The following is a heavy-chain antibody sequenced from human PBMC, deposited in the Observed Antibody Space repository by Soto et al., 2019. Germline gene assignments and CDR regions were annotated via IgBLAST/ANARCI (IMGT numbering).Heavy chain of an antibody. CDR2: ISFDGRNA. CDR1: GFTFSNFA. V-gene: IGHV3-30*18. Sequence: GGSLRLSCAASGFTFSNFAMHWVRQAPGKGLEWVVVISFDGRNAYYADSVKGRFTISRDNSKNTLYLQMTSLRAEDTAIYYCAKQSGSGSYYIQGSGGHLDYWGQGTLVTVSS. J-gene: IGHJ4*02. D-gene: IGHD3-10*01. CDR3: AKQSGSGSYYIQGSGGHLDY.